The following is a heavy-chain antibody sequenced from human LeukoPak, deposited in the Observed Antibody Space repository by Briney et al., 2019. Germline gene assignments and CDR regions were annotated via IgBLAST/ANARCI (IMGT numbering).Heavy chain of an antibody. CDR1: GFTFSSYS. V-gene: IGHV3-21*01. CDR3: ARESHDYYDSKVGAFDI. J-gene: IGHJ3*02. Sequence: GGSLRLSCAASGFTFSSYSMNWVRQAPGKGLEWVSSISSSSSYIYYADSVKGRFTISRDNAKNSLYLQMNSLRAEDTAVYYCARESHDYYDSKVGAFDIWGQGTMVTVSS. CDR2: ISSSSSYI. D-gene: IGHD3-22*01.